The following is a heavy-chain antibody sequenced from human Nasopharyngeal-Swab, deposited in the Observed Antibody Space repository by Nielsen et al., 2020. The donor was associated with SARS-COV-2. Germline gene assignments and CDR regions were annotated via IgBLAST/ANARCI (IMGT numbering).Heavy chain of an antibody. CDR2: INHSGST. CDR3: ARDTIGYCSSTSCYQYYYYYMDV. D-gene: IGHD2-2*01. Sequence: WIRQPPGKGLEWIGEINHSGSTNYNPSLKSRVTISVDTFKNQFSLKLSSVTAADTAVYYCARDTIGYCSSTSCYQYYYYYMDVWGKGTTVTVSS. J-gene: IGHJ6*03. V-gene: IGHV4-34*01.